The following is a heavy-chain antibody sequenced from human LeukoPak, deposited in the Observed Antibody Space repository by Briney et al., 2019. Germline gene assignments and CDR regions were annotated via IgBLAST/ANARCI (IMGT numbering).Heavy chain of an antibody. CDR2: ISYDGSNK. CDR3: ARGYCSGSSCYYYYGMDV. Sequence: GRSLRLSCAASGFTFSSYAMHWVRQAPGKGLEWVAVISYDGSNKYYADSVKGRFTISRDNSKNTLYLQMNSLRAEDTAVYYCARGYCSGSSCYYYYGMDVWGQGTTVTVSS. V-gene: IGHV3-30-3*01. D-gene: IGHD2-15*01. J-gene: IGHJ6*02. CDR1: GFTFSSYA.